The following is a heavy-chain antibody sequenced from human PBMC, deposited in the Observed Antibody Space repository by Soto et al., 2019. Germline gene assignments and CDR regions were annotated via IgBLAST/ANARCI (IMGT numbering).Heavy chain of an antibody. CDR2: IIPIFGTA. Sequence: PGPQVKVSCKASGGTFSSYAISWVRQAPGQGLEWMGGIIPIFGTANYAQKFQGRVTITADESTSTAYMELSSLRSEDTAVYYCARDFRRITIFGVVQPDYYYYGMDVWGQGTTVTVSS. J-gene: IGHJ6*02. CDR1: GGTFSSYA. V-gene: IGHV1-69*01. D-gene: IGHD3-3*01. CDR3: ARDFRRITIFGVVQPDYYYYGMDV.